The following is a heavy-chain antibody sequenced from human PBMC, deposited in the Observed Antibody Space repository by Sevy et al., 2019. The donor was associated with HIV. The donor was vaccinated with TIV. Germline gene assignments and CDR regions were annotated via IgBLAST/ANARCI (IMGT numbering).Heavy chain of an antibody. CDR3: ASSVYGSGTYLNDY. D-gene: IGHD3-10*01. CDR2: INPNGGGT. V-gene: IGHV1-2*02. Sequence: ASVKVSCKASGYYFTGYYVHWVRQATGQGLEWMGWINPNGGGTNIGQKFHGRVTMSRDTSITTAYMELTRLRSNDTGVYFCASSVYGSGTYLNDYWGQGTLVTVSS. J-gene: IGHJ4*02. CDR1: GYYFTGYY.